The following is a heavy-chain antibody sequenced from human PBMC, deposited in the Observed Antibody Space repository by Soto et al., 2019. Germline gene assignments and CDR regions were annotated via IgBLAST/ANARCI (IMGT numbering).Heavy chain of an antibody. CDR3: ASHLGNTFGPYDD. D-gene: IGHD3-16*01. J-gene: IGHJ4*01. Sequence: VQLQESGPGLVRPSGTLSLTCAVSGASISSGNWWSWVRQSPGNGLEWIGEIYHSGSTNHNPSLKSRVIISVDKSRNQFSLKLSSVTAADTAVYFCASHLGNTFGPYDDWGQGTQVTVSS. V-gene: IGHV4-4*02. CDR1: GASISSGNW. CDR2: IYHSGST.